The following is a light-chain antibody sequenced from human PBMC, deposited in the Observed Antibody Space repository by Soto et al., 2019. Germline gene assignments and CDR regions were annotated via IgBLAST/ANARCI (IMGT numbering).Light chain of an antibody. J-gene: IGLJ2*01. CDR2: EVS. Sequence: QSVLTQPPSASGSPGQSVTISCTGTSSDVGGYNYVSWYQQHPGKAPKLMIYEVSKRASGVPDRFSGSKSGNTAPLTVAWLQDGDEADYYCSSYAGSNIVFGGGTKVTVL. V-gene: IGLV2-8*01. CDR3: SSYAGSNIV. CDR1: SSDVGGYNY.